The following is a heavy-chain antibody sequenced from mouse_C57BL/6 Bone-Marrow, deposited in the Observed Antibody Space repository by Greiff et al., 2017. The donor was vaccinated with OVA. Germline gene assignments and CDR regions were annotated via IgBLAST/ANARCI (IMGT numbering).Heavy chain of an antibody. J-gene: IGHJ4*01. CDR3: TTGGLRRPYAMDY. Sequence: VQLKESGAELVRPGASVKLSCTASGFNIKDDYMHWVKQRPEQGLEWIGWIDPENGDTEYASKFQGKATITADTSSNTAYLQLSSLTSEDTAVYYCTTGGLRRPYAMDYWGQGTSVTVSS. CDR1: GFNIKDDY. V-gene: IGHV14-4*01. D-gene: IGHD2-4*01. CDR2: IDPENGDT.